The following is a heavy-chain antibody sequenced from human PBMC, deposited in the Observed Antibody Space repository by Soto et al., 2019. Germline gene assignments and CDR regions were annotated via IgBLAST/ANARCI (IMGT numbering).Heavy chain of an antibody. Sequence: GGSVRLSCAASGFTFSSYGMHWVRQAPGKGLEWVAVISYDGSNKYYADSVKGRFTISRDNSKNTLYLQMNSLRAEDTAVYYCAKDSSSWATLNNWFDPWGQGTLVTVSS. V-gene: IGHV3-30*18. CDR3: AKDSSSWATLNNWFDP. J-gene: IGHJ5*02. CDR2: ISYDGSNK. CDR1: GFTFSSYG. D-gene: IGHD6-13*01.